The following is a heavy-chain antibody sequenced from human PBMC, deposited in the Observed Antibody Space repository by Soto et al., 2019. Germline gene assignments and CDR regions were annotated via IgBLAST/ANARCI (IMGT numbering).Heavy chain of an antibody. CDR2: IYYSGST. V-gene: IGHV4-39*01. Sequence: PSETLSLTCTASGGSITSRSYYWGCIRQPPGKGLEWIGSIYYSGSTYYNPSLKSRVTISVDTSKNQFSLKLSSVTAADTAVYYCMLGSGWKDFDYWGRGTLVTVSS. CDR1: GGSITSRSYY. D-gene: IGHD3-22*01. J-gene: IGHJ4*02. CDR3: MLGSGWKDFDY.